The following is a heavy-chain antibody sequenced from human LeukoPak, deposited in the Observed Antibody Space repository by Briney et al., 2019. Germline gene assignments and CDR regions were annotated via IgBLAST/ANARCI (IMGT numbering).Heavy chain of an antibody. Sequence: PSETLSLTCTVSGGSISSGGYYWSWIRQHPGKGLEWIGYIYYSGSTYYNPSLKSRVTISVDTSKSQFSLKLSSVTAAGTAVYCCARAPPPDSSGYYHPSQFDYWGQGTLVTVSS. J-gene: IGHJ4*02. D-gene: IGHD3-22*01. CDR3: ARAPPPDSSGYYHPSQFDY. CDR2: IYYSGST. V-gene: IGHV4-31*03. CDR1: GGSISSGGYY.